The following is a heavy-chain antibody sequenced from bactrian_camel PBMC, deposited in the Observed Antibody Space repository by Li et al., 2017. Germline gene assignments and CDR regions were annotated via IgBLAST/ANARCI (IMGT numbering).Heavy chain of an antibody. D-gene: IGHD2*01. V-gene: IGHV3S53*01. CDR1: GFVFSSCV. J-gene: IGHJ4*01. CDR2: INRDGTT. Sequence: HVQLVESGGGSVQAGGSLKLSCAASGFVFSSCVMGWHRQAPGKERELVSTINRDGTTIYADSVKGRFTISRDNAKNSLYLQMNSLRTQDTAMYYCTALCFLPPYNSGQGTQVTVS.